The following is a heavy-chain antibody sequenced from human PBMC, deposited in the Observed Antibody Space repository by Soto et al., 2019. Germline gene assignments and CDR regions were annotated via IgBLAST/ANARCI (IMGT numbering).Heavy chain of an antibody. CDR1: GFTFSSYG. Sequence: QVQLVESGGGVVQPGRSLRLSCAASGFTFSSYGMHWVRQAPGKGLEWVAVISYDGSNKYYADSVKGRFTISRDNSKNTLYLQMNSLRAEDTAVYYCANHHCSSTSCRRNWFDTWGQGTLVTVSS. CDR2: ISYDGSNK. D-gene: IGHD2-2*01. CDR3: ANHHCSSTSCRRNWFDT. V-gene: IGHV3-30*18. J-gene: IGHJ5*02.